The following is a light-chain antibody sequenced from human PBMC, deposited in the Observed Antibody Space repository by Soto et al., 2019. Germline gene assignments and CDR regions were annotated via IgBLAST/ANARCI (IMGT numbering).Light chain of an antibody. V-gene: IGKV3-11*01. J-gene: IGKJ2*01. CDR3: QQRSNWPPYT. Sequence: EIVLTQSPATLSLSPGERATFSCRASQSVGTYLGWYQQKPGQAPRLLIYDASNRATGIPARFSGSGSGTDFTLSISSLEPEDFAVYYGQQRSNWPPYTFGQGTKLEIK. CDR2: DAS. CDR1: QSVGTY.